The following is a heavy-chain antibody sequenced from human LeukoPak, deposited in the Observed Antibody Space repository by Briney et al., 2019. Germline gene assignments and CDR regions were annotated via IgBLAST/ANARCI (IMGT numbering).Heavy chain of an antibody. V-gene: IGHV3-23*01. CDR1: GFTFSNYA. D-gene: IGHD1-26*01. J-gene: IGHJ4*02. CDR3: ARYYSGSYSFDY. CDR2: ISGTGGST. Sequence: GGSLRLSSAASGFTFSNYAMNWVRQAPEKGLEWVSEISGTGGSTYYADSVKGRFTISRDNSRNTLYLQMHSLRVEDTAIYYCARYYSGSYSFDYWGQGTLVTVSS.